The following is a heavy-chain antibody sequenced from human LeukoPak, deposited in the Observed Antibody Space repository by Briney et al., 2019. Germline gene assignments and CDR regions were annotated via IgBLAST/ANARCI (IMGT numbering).Heavy chain of an antibody. J-gene: IGHJ4*02. CDR2: ISYDGSNK. CDR1: GFTFSSYA. D-gene: IGHD5-24*01. V-gene: IGHV3-30*01. CDR3: ARDQGVEMATTYYFDY. Sequence: GGSLRLSCAASGFTFSSYAMHWVGQAPGKGLEGVAVISYDGSNKYYADSVKGRFTISRDNSKNTLYLQMNSLRAEDTAVYYCARDQGVEMATTYYFDYWGQGTLVTVSS.